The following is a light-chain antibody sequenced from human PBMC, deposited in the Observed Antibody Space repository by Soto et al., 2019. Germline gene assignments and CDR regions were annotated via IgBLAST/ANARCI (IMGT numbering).Light chain of an antibody. CDR2: GAS. CDR1: QGFSNS. CDR3: QKYDSAPLT. V-gene: IGKV1-27*01. Sequence: DIQMTQSPSSLTASVGDRVTISCRASQGFSNSLAWYQQKPGKVPTLLIYGASILQSGVPSRFSGSGSGTEYTLTINSLQPEDVATYYCQKYDSAPLTFGGGTKEEIK. J-gene: IGKJ4*01.